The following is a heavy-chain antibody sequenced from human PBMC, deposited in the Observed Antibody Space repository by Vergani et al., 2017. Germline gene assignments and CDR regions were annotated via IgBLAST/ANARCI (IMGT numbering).Heavy chain of an antibody. Sequence: EVQLVESGGGLVQRGGSLRLSCAASGFRFSAYNMNWVRQTPGQGLEWISYISATRGTTYYADSVKGRVTISRDNAKNTLYLQMNSLRAEDTAVYYCARCGEYYDFWSGYYWGQGTLVTVSS. D-gene: IGHD3-3*01. J-gene: IGHJ4*02. CDR3: ARCGEYYDFWSGYY. CDR2: ISATRGTT. V-gene: IGHV3-48*01. CDR1: GFRFSAYN.